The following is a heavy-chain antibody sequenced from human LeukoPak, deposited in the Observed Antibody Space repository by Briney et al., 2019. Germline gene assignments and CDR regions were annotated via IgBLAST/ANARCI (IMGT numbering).Heavy chain of an antibody. J-gene: IGHJ4*02. V-gene: IGHV3-30*01. Sequence: GGSLRLSCAASGFTFGSYAMHWARQAPGKGLEWVAVITNDGSNNYYADSVKGRFTISRDNSKNTLYLQMNSLRAEDTALYYCARGSWGYWLIYAEPTDYWGQGTLVTVSS. CDR3: ARGSWGYWLIYAEPTDY. D-gene: IGHD3/OR15-3a*01. CDR1: GFTFGSYA. CDR2: ITNDGSNN.